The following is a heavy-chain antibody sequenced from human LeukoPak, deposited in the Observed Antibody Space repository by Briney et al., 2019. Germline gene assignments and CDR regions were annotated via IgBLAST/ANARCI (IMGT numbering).Heavy chain of an antibody. D-gene: IGHD3-9*01. CDR2: IYYNGIT. CDR1: GDSLSSGDYY. CDR3: AVAVTGNYLSHYYFPS. J-gene: IGHJ4*02. Sequence: SETLSLTCTVSGDSLSSGDYYWTWIRQPPGKGLEWIGYIYYNGITYYNPSLKSRVIISVDQPKKQFSLKLSSVTAADTAVYYCAVAVTGNYLSHYYFPSWGRGTLVTVSS. V-gene: IGHV4-30-4*01.